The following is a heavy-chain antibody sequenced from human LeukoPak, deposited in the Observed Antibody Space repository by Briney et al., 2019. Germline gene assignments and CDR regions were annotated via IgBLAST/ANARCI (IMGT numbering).Heavy chain of an antibody. CDR3: ARDDRYYFDY. CDR1: GGSISSSSYY. J-gene: IGHJ4*02. CDR2: IYYSGST. V-gene: IGHV4-39*07. Sequence: SETLSLTCTVSGGSISSSSYYWGWIRQPPGKGLEWIGSIYYSGSTYYNPSLKSRVTTSVDTSKNQFSLKLSSVTAADTAVYYCARDDRYYFDYWGQGTLVTVSS.